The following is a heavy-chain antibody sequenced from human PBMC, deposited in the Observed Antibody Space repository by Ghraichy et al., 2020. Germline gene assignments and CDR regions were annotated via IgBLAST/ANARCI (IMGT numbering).Heavy chain of an antibody. CDR3: ARDSAIVVVPAAMVTNYYYYGMDV. V-gene: IGHV4-31*03. CDR1: GGSISSGGYY. CDR2: IYYSGST. D-gene: IGHD2-2*01. J-gene: IGHJ6*02. Sequence: SETLSLTCTVSGGSISSGGYYWSWIRQHPGKGLEWIGYIYYSGSTYYNPSLKSRVTISVDTSKNQFSLKLSSVTAADTAVYYCARDSAIVVVPAAMVTNYYYYGMDVWGQGTTVTVSS.